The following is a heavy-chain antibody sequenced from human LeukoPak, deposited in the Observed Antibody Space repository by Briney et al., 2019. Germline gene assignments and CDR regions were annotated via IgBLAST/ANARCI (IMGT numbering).Heavy chain of an antibody. Sequence: PSETVSLTCNISGVPISDYYWSWIRLAPRRGLEWIGYMYYSGDSNSNPSLEGRVTMSADSSTNQFSLRLTSVTAADTAIYYCVRELPSTGNWFDPWGPGNPGDRLL. J-gene: IGHJ5*02. D-gene: IGHD1-14*01. V-gene: IGHV4-59*01. CDR3: VRELPSTGNWFDP. CDR1: GVPISDYY. CDR2: MYYSGDS.